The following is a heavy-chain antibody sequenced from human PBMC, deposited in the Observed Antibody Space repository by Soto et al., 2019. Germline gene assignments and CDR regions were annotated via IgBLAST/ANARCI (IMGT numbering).Heavy chain of an antibody. CDR3: ARGRIVRDIVVVPAAMGPYYYYYMDV. Sequence: SETLSLTCAVYGGSFSGYYWSWIRQPPGKGLEWIGEINHSGSTNYNPSLKSRVTISVDTSKNQFSLKLSSVTAADTAVYYCARGRIVRDIVVVPAAMGPYYYYYMDVWGKGTTVTVSS. CDR1: GGSFSGYY. CDR2: INHSGST. D-gene: IGHD2-2*01. V-gene: IGHV4-34*01. J-gene: IGHJ6*03.